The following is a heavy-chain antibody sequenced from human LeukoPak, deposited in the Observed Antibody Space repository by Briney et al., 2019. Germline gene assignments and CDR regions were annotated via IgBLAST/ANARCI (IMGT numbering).Heavy chain of an antibody. D-gene: IGHD4-23*01. CDR1: GGPISSSSYY. J-gene: IGHJ4*02. CDR3: ARAVTVVTPRGYFDY. Sequence: SETLSLTCTVSGGPISSSSYYCGWIRQPPGKGLEWIGSIYYSGSTYYNPSLKSRVTISVDTSKNQFSLKLSSVTAADTAVYYCARAVTVVTPRGYFDYWGQGTLVTVSS. CDR2: IYYSGST. V-gene: IGHV4-39*07.